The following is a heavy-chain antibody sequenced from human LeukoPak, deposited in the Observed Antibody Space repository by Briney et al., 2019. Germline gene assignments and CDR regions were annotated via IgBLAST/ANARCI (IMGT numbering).Heavy chain of an antibody. CDR2: INPNSGGT. CDR3: ARGSGSYNWFDP. V-gene: IGHV1-2*06. Sequence: ASVKVSCKASGYTFTGYYMHWVRQAPGQGLEWIGRINPNSGGTNYAQKFQGRVTMTRDTSISTAYMELSRLRSDDTAVYYCARGSGSYNWFDPWGQGTLVTVSS. CDR1: GYTFTGYY. J-gene: IGHJ5*02. D-gene: IGHD3-10*01.